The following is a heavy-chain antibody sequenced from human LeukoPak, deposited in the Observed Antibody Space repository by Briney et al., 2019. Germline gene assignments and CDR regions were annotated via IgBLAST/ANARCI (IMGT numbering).Heavy chain of an antibody. Sequence: PGGSLRLSCAASGFPFRDFGLSWVRQAPGKGLERVSGISGGGDIIYYADSVKGRFTISSDSSKNTLYLQMNSLRAEDTAVYYCAKVAGIDLSDYWGQGTLVTVSS. D-gene: IGHD6-19*01. CDR3: AKVAGIDLSDY. J-gene: IGHJ4*02. CDR1: GFPFRDFG. CDR2: ISGGGDII. V-gene: IGHV3-23*01.